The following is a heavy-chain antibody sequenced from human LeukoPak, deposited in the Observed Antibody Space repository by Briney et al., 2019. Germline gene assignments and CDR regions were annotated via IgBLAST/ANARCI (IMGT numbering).Heavy chain of an antibody. D-gene: IGHD2-2*01. J-gene: IGHJ6*02. CDR2: ISSSSSTI. V-gene: IGHV3-48*01. CDR3: ARELPDYYYGMDV. Sequence: GGSLRLSCAASGFTFSSYSMNWVRQAPGKGLEWVSYISSSSSTIYYADSVKGRFTIPRDNAKNSLYLQMNSLRAEDTAVYYCARELPDYYYGMDVWGQGTTVTVSS. CDR1: GFTFSSYS.